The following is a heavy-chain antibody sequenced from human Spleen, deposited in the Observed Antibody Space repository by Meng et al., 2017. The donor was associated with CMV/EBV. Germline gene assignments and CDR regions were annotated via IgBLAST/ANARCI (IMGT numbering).Heavy chain of an antibody. D-gene: IGHD1-26*01. V-gene: IGHV4-59*01. CDR2: IYYSGST. Sequence: SETLSLTCTVSGGSISSYYWSWIRQPPGKGLEWIGYIYYSGSTNYNPSLKSRVTISLDTSKNQFSLKLNSVTAADTAMYYCARNGDAYSFDIWGQGTMVTVSS. CDR1: GGSISSYY. J-gene: IGHJ3*02. CDR3: ARNGDAYSFDI.